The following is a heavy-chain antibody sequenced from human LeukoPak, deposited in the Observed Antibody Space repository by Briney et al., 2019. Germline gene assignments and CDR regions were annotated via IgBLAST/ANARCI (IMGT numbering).Heavy chain of an antibody. CDR1: GFTFSSYW. CDR2: IEEDGSDK. CDR3: ARGGRAVDY. V-gene: IGHV3-7*01. Sequence: GGSLRLSCAASGFTFSSYWMSWVRQAPGKGLEWVAFIEEDGSDKYYVDSAKGRFTVSRDNAKNSLYLQMTSLRADDTAVYYCARGGRAVDYWGQGTLVTVSS. J-gene: IGHJ4*02. D-gene: IGHD6-13*01.